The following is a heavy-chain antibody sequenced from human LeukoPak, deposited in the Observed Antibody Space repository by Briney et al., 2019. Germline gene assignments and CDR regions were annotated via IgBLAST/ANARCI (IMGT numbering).Heavy chain of an antibody. CDR1: GGSISSGDYY. CDR2: IYYSGST. Sequence: ASQTLSLTCTVSGGSISSGDYYWRWIRQPLGKVLEWIAYIYYSGSTYYNPSLKSRVTRSVATSKNQFSLKLSSVTAAVTAVYYCARDGVTGDYWGQGTLVTVSS. V-gene: IGHV4-30-4*08. J-gene: IGHJ4*02. CDR3: ARDGVTGDY. D-gene: IGHD2-21*02.